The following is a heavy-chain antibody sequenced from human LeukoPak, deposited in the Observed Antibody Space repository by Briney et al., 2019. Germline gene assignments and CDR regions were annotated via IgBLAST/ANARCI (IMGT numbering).Heavy chain of an antibody. CDR1: GFTVSSNY. V-gene: IGHV3-53*01. CDR3: ARVATGANVFDY. D-gene: IGHD4/OR15-4a*01. CDR2: IYSGGST. Sequence: PGGSLRLSCAASGFTVSSNYMSWVRQAPGKGLEWVSIIYSGGSTYYADSVKGRFTTSRDNSKNTLYLQMNSLRAEDTAVYYCARVATGANVFDYWGQGILVTVSS. J-gene: IGHJ4*02.